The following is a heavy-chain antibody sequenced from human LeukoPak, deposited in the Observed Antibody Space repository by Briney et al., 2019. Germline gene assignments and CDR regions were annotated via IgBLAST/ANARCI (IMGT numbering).Heavy chain of an antibody. CDR2: IDRDDDK. J-gene: IGHJ4*02. V-gene: IGHV2-70*11. Sequence: SGPALVKPTQTLTLTCTFSGFSLSTSGMCVSWIRQPPGKALEWLARIDRDDDKYYSTSLKTRLTSSKDTAKTQVVLTMTNMDPVDTATYYCARLTSGSYSSFDYWGQGTLVTVSS. CDR3: ARLTSGSYSSFDY. D-gene: IGHD3-10*01. CDR1: GFSLSTSGMC.